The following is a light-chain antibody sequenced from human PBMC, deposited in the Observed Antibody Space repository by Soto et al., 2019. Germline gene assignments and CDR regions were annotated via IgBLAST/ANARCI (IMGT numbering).Light chain of an antibody. CDR1: SSNIGTNA. V-gene: IGLV1-44*01. CDR3: AAWDDSLNGYV. CDR2: NNN. Sequence: QSLLTQPPSASGTPRQRVTISCSGGSSNIGTNAVNWYQQLPGTAPKLLIYNNNQRPSGVPDRFSGSKSGTSASLAISGLQSEDEADYYCAAWDDSLNGYVFGTGTKVTVL. J-gene: IGLJ1*01.